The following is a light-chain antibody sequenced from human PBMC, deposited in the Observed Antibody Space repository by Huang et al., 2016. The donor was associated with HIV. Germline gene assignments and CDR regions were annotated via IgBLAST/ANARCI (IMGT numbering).Light chain of an antibody. CDR2: AAS. V-gene: IGKV3-15*01. Sequence: EIVMTQSPATLHVSPGKRATLSCRASHSVSSNLAWYQQKPGQAPRLLIYAASPRATGIPARFSGSGSGTEFTLTISSLQSEDFAVYYCQQYNNWPPQITFGQGTRLEIK. J-gene: IGKJ5*01. CDR1: HSVSSN. CDR3: QQYNNWPPQIT.